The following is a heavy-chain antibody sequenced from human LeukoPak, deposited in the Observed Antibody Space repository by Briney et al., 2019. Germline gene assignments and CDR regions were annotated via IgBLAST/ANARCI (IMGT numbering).Heavy chain of an antibody. CDR1: GYSISSGYF. J-gene: IGHJ5*02. CDR3: ARGQCYYGSGPGWFDP. CDR2: IYYSGST. V-gene: IGHV4-38-2*02. Sequence: PSETLSLTCTVSGYSISSGYFWGWIRQPPGQGLEWIGYIYYSGSTNYNPSLKSRVTMSVDTSKNQFSLKLSSVTAADTAVYYCARGQCYYGSGPGWFDPWGQGTLVTVSS. D-gene: IGHD3-10*01.